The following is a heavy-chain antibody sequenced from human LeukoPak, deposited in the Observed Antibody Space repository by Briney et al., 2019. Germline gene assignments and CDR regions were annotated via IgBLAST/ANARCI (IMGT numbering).Heavy chain of an antibody. Sequence: GASVKVSCKASGYTFMSYGISWLRQAPGQGLEWVGWISTYNGNTDYAQKVQGRVTMTRDTSTNTAYMELRSLRSDDTAVYYCARLYSRSSAWDYWGQGTLVTVSS. CDR1: GYTFMSYG. CDR2: ISTYNGNT. D-gene: IGHD6-6*01. V-gene: IGHV1-18*01. CDR3: ARLYSRSSAWDY. J-gene: IGHJ4*02.